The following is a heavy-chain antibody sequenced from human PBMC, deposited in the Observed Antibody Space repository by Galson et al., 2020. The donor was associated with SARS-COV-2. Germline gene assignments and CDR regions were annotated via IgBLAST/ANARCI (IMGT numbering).Heavy chain of an antibody. CDR2: IYTSGST. V-gene: IGHV4-61*02. CDR3: ARGRNSIFVY. CDR1: GGYISSGSYY. D-gene: IGHD2-21*01. J-gene: IGHJ4*02. Sequence: SETLSLTCTVSGGYISSGSYYWSWIRQPAGKGLEWIGRIYTSGSTNYNPSLKSRVTISVDTSKNQFSLKLSSVTAADTAVYYCARGRNSIFVYWGQGTLVTVSS.